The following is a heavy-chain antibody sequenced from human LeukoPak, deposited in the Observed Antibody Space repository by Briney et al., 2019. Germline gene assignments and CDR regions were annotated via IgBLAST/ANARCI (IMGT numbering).Heavy chain of an antibody. CDR1: GFTFDDYA. V-gene: IGHV3-30-3*01. CDR2: ISYDGSNK. CDR3: ARDNNWGSTHY. J-gene: IGHJ4*02. D-gene: IGHD7-27*01. Sequence: GGSLRLSCAASGFTFDDYAMHWVRQAPGKGLEWVAVISYDGSNKYYADSVKGRFTISRDNSRNTLSLQMNSLRAEDTAVYYCARDNNWGSTHYWGQGTLVTVSS.